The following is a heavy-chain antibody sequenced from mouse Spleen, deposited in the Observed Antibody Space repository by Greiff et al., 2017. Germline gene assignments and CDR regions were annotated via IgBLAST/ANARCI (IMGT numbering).Heavy chain of an antibody. CDR3: ARGRGYPYYFDY. CDR2: IYPGSGNT. CDR1: GYTFTDYY. J-gene: IGHJ2*01. D-gene: IGHD3-2*02. Sequence: VQLQQSGAELVRPGASVKLSCKASGYTFTDYYINWVKQRPGQGLEWIARIYPGSGNTYYNEKFKGKATLTAEKSSSTAYMQLSSLTSEDSAVYFCARGRGYPYYFDYWGQGTTLTVSS. V-gene: IGHV1-76*01.